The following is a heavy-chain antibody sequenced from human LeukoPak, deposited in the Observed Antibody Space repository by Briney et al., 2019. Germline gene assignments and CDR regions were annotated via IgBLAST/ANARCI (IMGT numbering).Heavy chain of an antibody. CDR2: ISSRSGTT. V-gene: IGHV3-48*01. J-gene: IGHJ6*03. Sequence: GGSLRLSCAASGFIFDTYNMNWVRQAPGKGLEWVSYISSRSGTTYYADSVKGRFTISRDNAKNSLYLQMNSLRAEDTAVYYCAREVYPYYYYYMDVWGKGTTVTVSS. CDR1: GFIFDTYN. D-gene: IGHD3-16*02. CDR3: AREVYPYYYYYMDV.